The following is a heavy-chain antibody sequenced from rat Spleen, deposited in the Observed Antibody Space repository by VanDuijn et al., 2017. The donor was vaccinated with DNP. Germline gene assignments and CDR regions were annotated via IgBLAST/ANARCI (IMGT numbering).Heavy chain of an antibody. J-gene: IGHJ1*01. V-gene: IGHV5-31*01. D-gene: IGHD1-2*01. CDR2: ITDAGGST. CDR3: TRVPHSRYIGWYFDF. CDR1: GFTFNDYW. Sequence: EVQLVESGGGLVQPGKSLKLSCVASGFTFNDYWMTWIRQAPGKGLEWVASITDAGGSTYYPDSVKGRFTGSRDNAKNTLYLQMNSLRSEDTATYFCTRVPHSRYIGWYFDFWGPGTMVTVSS.